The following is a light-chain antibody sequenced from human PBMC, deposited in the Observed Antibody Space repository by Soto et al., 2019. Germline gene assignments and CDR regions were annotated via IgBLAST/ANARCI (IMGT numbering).Light chain of an antibody. CDR3: SSYTSSTFYV. V-gene: IGLV2-14*01. CDR1: GSDVGGYNY. J-gene: IGLJ1*01. Sequence: QSVLTQPASVSGSPGQSIAISCTGSGSDVGGYNYVSWYQQHPGTAPKLLICGVSDRPSGVSNRFSGSKSGNTASLTISGLQAEDEATYYCSSYTSSTFYVFGTGTKVTVL. CDR2: GVS.